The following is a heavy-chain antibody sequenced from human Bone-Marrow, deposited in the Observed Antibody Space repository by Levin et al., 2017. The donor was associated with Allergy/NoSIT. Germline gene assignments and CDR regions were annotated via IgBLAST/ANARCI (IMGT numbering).Heavy chain of an antibody. D-gene: IGHD6-19*01. CDR2: IKQDGTEK. Sequence: GGSLRLSCAASGFTFSLYWMTWVRQAPGKGLEWVANIKQDGTEKYYVDSVTGRFTISRDNAENSLYLQMNSLRADDTAVYFCARVARIAVAGEADYWGPGTLVSVSS. J-gene: IGHJ4*02. CDR1: GFTFSLYW. CDR3: ARVARIAVAGEADY. V-gene: IGHV3-7*01.